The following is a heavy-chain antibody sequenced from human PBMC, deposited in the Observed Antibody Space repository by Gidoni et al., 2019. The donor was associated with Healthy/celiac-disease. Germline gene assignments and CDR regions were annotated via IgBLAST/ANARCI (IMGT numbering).Heavy chain of an antibody. V-gene: IGHV3-48*04. CDR3: ARPYYYDSSGYYFDY. J-gene: IGHJ4*02. CDR2: ISSSSSTI. Sequence: EVQLVESGGGLVQPGGSLSLSCAASGFTFSSYSMNWVRQAPGKGLEWVSYISSSSSTIYYADSVKGRFTISRDNAKNSLYLQMNSLRAEDTAVYYCARPYYYDSSGYYFDYWGQGTLVTVSS. D-gene: IGHD3-22*01. CDR1: GFTFSSYS.